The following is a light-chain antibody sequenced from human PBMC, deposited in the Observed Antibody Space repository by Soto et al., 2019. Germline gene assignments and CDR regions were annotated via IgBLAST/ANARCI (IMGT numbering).Light chain of an antibody. V-gene: IGLV2-14*03. J-gene: IGLJ1*01. Sequence: QSALTQPASVSGSPGQSITISCTGTSSVIGGYNFVSWYQHHPGKAPKLLIHDVSNRPSGVSSRFSGSKSGNTASLTISGLQAEDEADYYCNSYRTVSTYVFGTGTKVTVL. CDR1: SSVIGGYNF. CDR3: NSYRTVSTYV. CDR2: DVS.